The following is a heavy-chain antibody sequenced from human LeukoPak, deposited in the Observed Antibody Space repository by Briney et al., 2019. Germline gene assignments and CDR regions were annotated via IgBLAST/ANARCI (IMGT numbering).Heavy chain of an antibody. Sequence: ASVTVSCKASGYTFTGYYMHWVRQAPGQGLEWMGWINPNSGGTNYAQKFQGWVTMTRDTSISTAYMVLSRLRSDDTAVYYCARGGYYYGSGSYYELFDYWGQGTLVTVSS. J-gene: IGHJ4*02. V-gene: IGHV1-2*04. CDR3: ARGGYYYGSGSYYELFDY. CDR2: INPNSGGT. D-gene: IGHD3-10*01. CDR1: GYTFTGYY.